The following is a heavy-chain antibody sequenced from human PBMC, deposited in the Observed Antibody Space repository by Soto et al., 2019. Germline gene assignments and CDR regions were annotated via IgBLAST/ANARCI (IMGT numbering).Heavy chain of an antibody. J-gene: IGHJ4*02. CDR1: GFTFSSYA. CDR3: AKESYSSGWYSYFDY. CDR2: ISGSGGST. V-gene: IGHV3-23*01. D-gene: IGHD6-19*01. Sequence: GGSLRLSCAASGFTFSSYAMSWVRQAPGKGLEWVSAISGSGGSTYYADSVKGRFTISRDNSKNTLYLQMNSLRAEDTTVYYCAKESYSSGWYSYFDYWGQGTLVTVSS.